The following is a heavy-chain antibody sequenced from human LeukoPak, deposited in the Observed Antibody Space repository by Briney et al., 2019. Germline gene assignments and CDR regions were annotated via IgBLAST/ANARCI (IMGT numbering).Heavy chain of an antibody. J-gene: IGHJ4*02. D-gene: IGHD3-22*01. V-gene: IGHV4-39*07. CDR2: IYYSGST. CDR1: GGSISSSSYY. CDR3: ARGEGYYDSKQYDY. Sequence: SETLSLTCTVSGGSISSSSYYWGWIRQPPGKGLEWIGSIYYSGSTYYNPSLKSRVTISVDTSKNQFSLKLSSVTAADTAVYYCARGEGYYDSKQYDYWGQGTLVTVSS.